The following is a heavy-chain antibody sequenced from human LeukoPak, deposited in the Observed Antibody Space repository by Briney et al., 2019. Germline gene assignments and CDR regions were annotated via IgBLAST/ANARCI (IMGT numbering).Heavy chain of an antibody. CDR2: INPNSGGT. V-gene: IGHV1-2*02. CDR1: GYTFTGYY. D-gene: IGHD3-22*01. CDR3: ARGDYYDSSGYYH. Sequence: ASVKVSCKASGYTFTGYYMHWVRQAPGQGLEWMGWINPNSGGTNYAQKFQGRVTMTRDTSISTAYMELSRLRSDDTAVYYCARGDYYDSSGYYHWDQGTLVTVSS. J-gene: IGHJ4*02.